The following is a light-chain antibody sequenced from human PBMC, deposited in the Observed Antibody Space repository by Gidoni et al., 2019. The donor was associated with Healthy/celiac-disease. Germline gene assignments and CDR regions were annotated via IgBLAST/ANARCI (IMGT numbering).Light chain of an antibody. Sequence: QSVLTQPPSASGTPGQRVTISCSGSSSNIGSNTVKWYKQLPGTAPKLLIYSNNQRPSGVPDRFSGSKSGTSASLAIIGLQSEDEADYYCAAWDDSLNGPVVFGGGTKLTVL. CDR3: AAWDDSLNGPVV. J-gene: IGLJ2*01. V-gene: IGLV1-44*01. CDR2: SNN. CDR1: SSNIGSNT.